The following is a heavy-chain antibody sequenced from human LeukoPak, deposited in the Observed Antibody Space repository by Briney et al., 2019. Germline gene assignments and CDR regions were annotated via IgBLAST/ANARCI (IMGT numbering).Heavy chain of an antibody. Sequence: SETLSLTCTVSGSSISSYYWSWIRQPAGKGLEWIGRIYTSGSTNYNPSLKSRVTMSVDTSKNQFSLKLSSVTAADTAVYYCARHNFKLLWFGSHFDYWGQGTLVTVSS. CDR2: IYTSGST. J-gene: IGHJ4*02. CDR3: ARHNFKLLWFGSHFDY. D-gene: IGHD3-10*01. CDR1: GSSISSYY. V-gene: IGHV4-4*07.